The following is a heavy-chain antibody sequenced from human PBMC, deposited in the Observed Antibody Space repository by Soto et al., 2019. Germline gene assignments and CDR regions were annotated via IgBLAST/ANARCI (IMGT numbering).Heavy chain of an antibody. CDR3: ARDRVKSADYYGTYQTNWFDP. J-gene: IGHJ5*02. Sequence: QVQLQESGPGLVKPSGTLSLTCAVSSGSISSSNWWSWVRQPPGKGLEWIGEIYHSGSTNYNPSLKSRVTISVDKSKNQFSLKLSSVTAADTAVYYCARDRVKSADYYGTYQTNWFDPWGQGTLVTVSS. V-gene: IGHV4-4*02. CDR1: SGSISSSNW. D-gene: IGHD3-10*01. CDR2: IYHSGST.